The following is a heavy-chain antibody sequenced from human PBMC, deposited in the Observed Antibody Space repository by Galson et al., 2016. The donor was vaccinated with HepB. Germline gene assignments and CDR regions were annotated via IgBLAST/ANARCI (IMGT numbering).Heavy chain of an antibody. D-gene: IGHD6-19*01. CDR2: ISDSGGNT. J-gene: IGHJ4*02. CDR3: AKGVAGKGFDY. Sequence: SLRLSCAASGFGFSNYAMSWVRQAPGKGLEWVSGISDSGGNTYFADSVKGRFTISRDNSKNTLYLQMNSLRAEDTAVYYCAKGVAGKGFDYWGQGTLVTVSS. CDR1: GFGFSNYA. V-gene: IGHV3-23*01.